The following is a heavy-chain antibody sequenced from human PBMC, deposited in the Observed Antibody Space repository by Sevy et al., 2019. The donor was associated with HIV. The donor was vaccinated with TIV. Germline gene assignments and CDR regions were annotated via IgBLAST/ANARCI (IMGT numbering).Heavy chain of an antibody. CDR1: GFSVSSHA. CDR2: ISYDGSSK. CDR3: SRDAGYSVGWYPSDY. Sequence: GGSLRLSCAASGFSVSSHAMHWVRQAPGKGLEWVALISYDGSSKYYSDSVKGRLTISGDNSKNTLYLQMNSLRPEDTALYYCSRDAGYSVGWYPSDYWGQGTLVTVSS. D-gene: IGHD2-15*01. V-gene: IGHV3-30-3*01. J-gene: IGHJ4*02.